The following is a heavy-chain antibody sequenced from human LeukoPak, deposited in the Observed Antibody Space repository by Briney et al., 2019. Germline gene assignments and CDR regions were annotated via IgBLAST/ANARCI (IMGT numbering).Heavy chain of an antibody. D-gene: IGHD6-6*01. CDR2: MNPNSGNT. CDR3: ARGSSSSEGYYFDY. V-gene: IGHV1-8*03. J-gene: IGHJ4*02. Sequence: ASVKVSCKASGYTFTSYGINWVRQATGQGLEWMGWMNPNSGNTGYAQKFQGRVTITRNTSISTAYMELSSLRSEDTAVYYCARGSSSSEGYYFDYWGQGTLVIVSS. CDR1: GYTFTSYG.